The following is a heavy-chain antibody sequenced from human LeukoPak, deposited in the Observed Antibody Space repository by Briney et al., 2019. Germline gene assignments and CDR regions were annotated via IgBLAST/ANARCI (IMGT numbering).Heavy chain of an antibody. CDR2: ITSSSNYI. CDR3: ARVLRL. Sequence: GWSVPLSCLASGLTFRRFSMNWVRPAPGKGLEWVSSITSSSNYIYYASSVRGRFTISRDNAKTSLYPQINSLRAEDTAVYYGARVLRLGGQGTLVTVSS. J-gene: IGHJ4*02. V-gene: IGHV3-21*01. CDR1: GLTFRRFS. D-gene: IGHD6-6*01.